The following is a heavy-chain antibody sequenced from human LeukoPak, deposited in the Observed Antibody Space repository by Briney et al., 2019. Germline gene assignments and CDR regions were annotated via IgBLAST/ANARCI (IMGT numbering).Heavy chain of an antibody. CDR2: IYHSGST. D-gene: IGHD6-13*01. CDR3: ARDTGSIAAAGSAFDI. J-gene: IGHJ3*02. Sequence: PSETLSLTCAVSGGTISSSNWWSWVRQPPGKGLEWIGEIYHSGSTNYNPSLKSRVTISVDKSKNQFSLKLSSVTAADTAVYYCARDTGSIAAAGSAFDIWGQGTMVTVSS. V-gene: IGHV4-4*02. CDR1: GGTISSSNW.